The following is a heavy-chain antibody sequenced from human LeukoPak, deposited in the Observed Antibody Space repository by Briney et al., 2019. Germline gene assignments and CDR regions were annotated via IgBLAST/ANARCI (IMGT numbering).Heavy chain of an antibody. CDR1: GDSISSYY. V-gene: IGHV4-4*07. CDR2: ISTSGGT. CDR3: ARAPIGSNADY. Sequence: NPSETLSLTCTVSGDSISSYYWSWIRQPAGKGLEWIGRISTSGGTNYNPSLTSRVTISVDKSKNHFSLKVNSVTAADTAVYYCARAPIGSNADYWGQGILVTVSS. J-gene: IGHJ4*02. D-gene: IGHD1-26*01.